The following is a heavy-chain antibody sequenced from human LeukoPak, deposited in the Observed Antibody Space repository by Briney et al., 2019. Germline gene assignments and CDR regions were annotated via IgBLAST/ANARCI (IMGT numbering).Heavy chain of an antibody. Sequence: PSETLSLTCTVSGGSISSGSYYWSWIRQPAGKGLEWIGRIYTSGSTNYNPSLKSRVTISVDTSKNQFSLKLSSVTAADTAVYYCASADFWSGYNYFDYWGQGTLVTVSS. V-gene: IGHV4-61*02. CDR1: GGSISSGSYY. D-gene: IGHD3-3*01. CDR2: IYTSGST. CDR3: ASADFWSGYNYFDY. J-gene: IGHJ4*02.